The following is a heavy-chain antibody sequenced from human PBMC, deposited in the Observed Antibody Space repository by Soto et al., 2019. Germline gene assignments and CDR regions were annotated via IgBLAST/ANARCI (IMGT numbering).Heavy chain of an antibody. CDR2: IIPIFGTA. CDR3: AKDHRPTVTTYAFDI. J-gene: IGHJ3*02. V-gene: IGHV1-69*06. Sequence: QVQLVQSGAEVKKPGSSVKVSCKASGGTFSSYAISWVRQAPGQGLEWMGGIIPIFGTANYAQKFQGGVTITADKSTSTTYRELSRQRSEDTAVYYCAKDHRPTVTTYAFDIWGQGTMVTVSS. D-gene: IGHD4-17*01. CDR1: GGTFSSYA.